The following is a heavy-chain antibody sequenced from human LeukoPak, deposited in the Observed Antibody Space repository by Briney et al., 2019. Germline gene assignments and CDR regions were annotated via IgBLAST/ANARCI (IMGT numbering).Heavy chain of an antibody. CDR1: GFTFRTYW. V-gene: IGHV3-7*01. D-gene: IGHD1-26*01. J-gene: IGHJ3*01. CDR2: LNQDGSEE. Sequence: GGSLRLSCAASGFTFRTYWMSWIRQAPGKEPEWVADLNQDGSEEYYLQSVRGRFTVSRDNAQNAVFLQMTNLRADDTAVYYCARWKMELQRNAFDFWGQGTVVTVSS. CDR3: ARWKMELQRNAFDF.